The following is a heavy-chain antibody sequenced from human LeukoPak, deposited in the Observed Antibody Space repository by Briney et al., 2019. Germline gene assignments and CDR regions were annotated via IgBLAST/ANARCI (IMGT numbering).Heavy chain of an antibody. CDR1: GFTFSSYS. J-gene: IGHJ4*02. V-gene: IGHV3-48*04. CDR3: ARVRGSSWYLDY. D-gene: IGHD6-13*01. CDR2: ISSSGSPI. Sequence: PGGSLRLSCAASGFTFSSYSMNWVRQAPGKGLEWVSYISSSGSPIYYADSVEGRFTISRDNAKNSLYLQMNSLRAEDTAVYYCARVRGSSWYLDYWGQGTLVTVSS.